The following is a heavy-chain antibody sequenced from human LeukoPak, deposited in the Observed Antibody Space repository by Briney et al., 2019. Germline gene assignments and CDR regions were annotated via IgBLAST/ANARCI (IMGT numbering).Heavy chain of an antibody. CDR2: ISGGGDDI. J-gene: IGHJ4*02. Sequence: GGSLRLSCAASGFTFSSYWMTWIRQAPGKGLEVVSYISGGGDDINYADSVRGRFTISRHNAKHSLYLQMNSQRVEDTAVYLCSRDPSPLDYWGQGTLVTVSS. CDR1: GFTFSSYW. V-gene: IGHV3-21*05. CDR3: SRDPSPLDY. D-gene: IGHD3-16*02.